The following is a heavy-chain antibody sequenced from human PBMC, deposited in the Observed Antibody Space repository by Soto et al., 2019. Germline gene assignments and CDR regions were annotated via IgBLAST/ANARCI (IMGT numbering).Heavy chain of an antibody. V-gene: IGHV1-8*01. J-gene: IGHJ6*03. D-gene: IGHD4-17*01. CDR3: ARAADNYYGDYELGVYYMDV. CDR2: MNPNSGNT. CDR1: GYTFTSYD. Sequence: QVQLVQSGAEVKKPGASVKVSCKASGYTFTSYDINWVRQATGQGLEWMGWMNPNSGNTGYAQKCHGRVTMPRNTSISTAYMELSSLRSEDTAVYYCARAADNYYGDYELGVYYMDVWGKGTTVTVSS.